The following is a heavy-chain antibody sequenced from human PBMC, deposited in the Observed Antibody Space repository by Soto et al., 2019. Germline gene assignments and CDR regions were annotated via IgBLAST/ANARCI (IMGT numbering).Heavy chain of an antibody. J-gene: IGHJ4*02. CDR2: IYYSGST. CDR3: ARRQQLLGYYFDY. V-gene: IGHV4-39*01. D-gene: IGHD6-13*01. CDR1: GGSISSYH. Sequence: SETLSLTCTVSGGSISSYHWSWIRQPPGKGLEWIGSIYYSGSTYYNPSLKSRVTISVDTSKNQFSLKLSSVTAADTAVYYCARRQQLLGYYFDYWGQGTLVTVS.